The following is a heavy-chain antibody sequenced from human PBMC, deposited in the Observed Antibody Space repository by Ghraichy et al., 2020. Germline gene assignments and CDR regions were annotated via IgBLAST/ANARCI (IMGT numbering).Heavy chain of an antibody. J-gene: IGHJ5*02. V-gene: IGHV2-26*01. CDR1: GFSLSNARMG. CDR2: IFSNDEK. D-gene: IGHD3-22*01. CDR3: ARITSSYDSSGYYYYNWFDP. Sequence: SGPTLVKPTETLTLTCTVSGFSLSNARMGVSWIRQPPGKALEWLAHIFSNDEKSYSTSLKSRLTISKDTSKSQVVLTMTNMDPVDTATYYCARITSSYDSSGYYYYNWFDPWGQGTLVTVSS.